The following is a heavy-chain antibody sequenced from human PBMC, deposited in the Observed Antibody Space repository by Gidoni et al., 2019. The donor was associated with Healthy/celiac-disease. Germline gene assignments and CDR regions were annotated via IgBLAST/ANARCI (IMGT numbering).Heavy chain of an antibody. CDR1: GYPPTELS. D-gene: IGHD1-20*01. Sequence: VQLVQSGAEVEKPGASVQVSCKVSGYPPTELSMHWGRQAPGKGLEWMGGFDPEDGETIYAPKFQGRVTMTEDTSTDTAYMELSSLRSEDTAVYYCATEAKYNWNDRNYFDYWGQGTLVTVSS. CDR2: FDPEDGET. J-gene: IGHJ4*02. CDR3: ATEAKYNWNDRNYFDY. V-gene: IGHV1-24*01.